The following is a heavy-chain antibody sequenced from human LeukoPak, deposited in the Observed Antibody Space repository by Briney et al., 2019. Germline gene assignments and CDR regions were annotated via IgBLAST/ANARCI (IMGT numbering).Heavy chain of an antibody. J-gene: IGHJ5*02. Sequence: ASVKVSCKASGYTFTGYYIHWVRQAPGQGLEWMGWINPDSGATNYAQKFQGRVTMTRDTSISTAYMELSRLRSDDTAVYYCARDFGYNWKANWFDPWGQGTLVTVSS. CDR1: GYTFTGYY. CDR3: ARDFGYNWKANWFDP. V-gene: IGHV1-2*02. CDR2: INPDSGAT. D-gene: IGHD1-1*01.